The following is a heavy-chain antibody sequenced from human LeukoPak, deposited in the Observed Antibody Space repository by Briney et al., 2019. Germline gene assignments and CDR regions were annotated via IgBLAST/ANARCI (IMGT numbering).Heavy chain of an antibody. J-gene: IGHJ6*02. D-gene: IGHD1-1*01. CDR1: GYTFTSYD. CDR2: MNPNSGNT. Sequence: ASVKVSCKASGYTFTSYDINWVRQATGQGLEWMGWMNPNSGNTGYAQKFQGRVTMTRNTSISTAYMELSSLRSEDTAAYYCARGRLALEATTHPLYYYYGMGVWGQGTTVTVSS. CDR3: ARGRLALEATTHPLYYYYGMGV. V-gene: IGHV1-8*01.